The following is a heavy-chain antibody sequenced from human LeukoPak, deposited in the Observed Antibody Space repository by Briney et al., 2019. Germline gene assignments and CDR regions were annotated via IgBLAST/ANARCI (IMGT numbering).Heavy chain of an antibody. D-gene: IGHD1-26*01. Sequence: GGSLRLSCAASGFTFSSYSMNWVRRAPGKGLEWVSSISSSSSYIYYADSVRGRFTISRDNAKNSLYLQMNSLRAEDTAVYYCARDRVVDYGGATPFDYWGQGTLVTVSS. CDR2: ISSSSSYI. CDR1: GFTFSSYS. V-gene: IGHV3-21*01. CDR3: ARDRVVDYGGATPFDY. J-gene: IGHJ4*02.